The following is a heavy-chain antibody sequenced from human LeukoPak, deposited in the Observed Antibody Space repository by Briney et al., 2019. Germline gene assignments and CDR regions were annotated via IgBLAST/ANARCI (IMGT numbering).Heavy chain of an antibody. V-gene: IGHV4-38-2*02. Sequence: PSETLSLTCTVSGYSISSGYYWGWIRQPPGKGLEWIGSIYHSGSTYYNPSLKSRVTISVDTSKNQFSLKLSSVTAADTAVYYCARAHGYSYGYGTPFDPWGQGTLVTVSS. D-gene: IGHD5-18*01. CDR2: IYHSGST. CDR1: GYSISSGYY. CDR3: ARAHGYSYGYGTPFDP. J-gene: IGHJ5*02.